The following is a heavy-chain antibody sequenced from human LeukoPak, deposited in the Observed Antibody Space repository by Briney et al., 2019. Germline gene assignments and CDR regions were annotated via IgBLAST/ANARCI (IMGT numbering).Heavy chain of an antibody. V-gene: IGHV3-11*04. CDR3: ARARGAGPGAHFDY. CDR1: GFTFSGDY. Sequence: PGGSLRLSCAASGFTFSGDYMSWIRQAPGKGLEWVSYISSVGSSTAYADSVKGRFTISRDSAKNSLFLQMNSLRAEDTAVYYCARARGAGPGAHFDYWGQGTPVIVSS. D-gene: IGHD3-10*01. CDR2: ISSVGSST. J-gene: IGHJ4*02.